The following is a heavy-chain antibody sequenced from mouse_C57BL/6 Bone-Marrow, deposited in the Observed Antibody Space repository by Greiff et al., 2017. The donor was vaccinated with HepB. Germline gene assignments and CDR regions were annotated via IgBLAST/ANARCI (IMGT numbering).Heavy chain of an antibody. D-gene: IGHD2-1*01. CDR1: GFNIKDDY. CDR2: IDPENGDT. Sequence: VQLQQSGAELVRPGASVKLSCTASGFNIKDDYMHWVKQRPEQGLEWIGWIDPENGDTEYASKFQGKATITADTSSNTAYLQLSSLTSEDTAVYYCTTGYGNYLSLAYWGQGTLVTVSA. CDR3: TTGYGNYLSLAY. J-gene: IGHJ3*01. V-gene: IGHV14-4*01.